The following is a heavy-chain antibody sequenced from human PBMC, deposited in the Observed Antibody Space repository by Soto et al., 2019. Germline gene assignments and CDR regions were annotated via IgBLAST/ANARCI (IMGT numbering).Heavy chain of an antibody. V-gene: IGHV1-69*13. Sequence: SVKVSCKASGGTFSSYAISWVRQAPGQGLEWMGGIIPIFGTANYAQKFQGRVTITADESTSTAYMELSSLRSEDTAVYYCARVMWGAFLVGMDVWGQGTTVTVS. CDR1: GGTFSSYA. D-gene: IGHD3-3*01. CDR3: ARVMWGAFLVGMDV. J-gene: IGHJ6*02. CDR2: IIPIFGTA.